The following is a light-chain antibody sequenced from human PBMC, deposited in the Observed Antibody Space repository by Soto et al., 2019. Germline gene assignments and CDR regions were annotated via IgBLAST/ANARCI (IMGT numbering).Light chain of an antibody. V-gene: IGKV3-11*01. J-gene: IGKJ4*01. Sequence: ETVLTQSPATLSLSPGERAILSCRASQSVSSYLAWYQQKPGQAPRLLISDASNRATGIPARFSGSGSGTDFTLPISSLEAEDFAVYYCQQRSSWPLTFGGGTKVEIK. CDR1: QSVSSY. CDR2: DAS. CDR3: QQRSSWPLT.